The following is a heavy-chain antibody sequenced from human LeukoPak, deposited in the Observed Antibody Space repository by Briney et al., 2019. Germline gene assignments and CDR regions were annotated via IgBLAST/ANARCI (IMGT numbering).Heavy chain of an antibody. CDR3: TTDIAVAGTGGFDY. D-gene: IGHD6-19*01. Sequence: GGSLRLSCTASGFTFSGYSMNWVRQAPGKGLEWVGRIKSKTDGGTTDYAAPVKGRFTISRDDSKNTLYLQMNSLKTEDTAVYYCTTDIAVAGTGGFDYWGQGTLVTVSS. CDR2: IKSKTDGGTT. V-gene: IGHV3-15*07. CDR1: GFTFSGYS. J-gene: IGHJ4*02.